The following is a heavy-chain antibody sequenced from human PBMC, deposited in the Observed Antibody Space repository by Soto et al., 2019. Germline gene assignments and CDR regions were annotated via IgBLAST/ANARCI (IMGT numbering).Heavy chain of an antibody. Sequence: VGSLRLSCAVSGFICSSYDMSWVRQAPGKGLEWVSTILVGGSTHYEDSVKGRFTISRDTSKNTLYLQMNSLRAEDTAVYYCAKDMVHCTGTRCARYFEKWGRGTLVTVSS. V-gene: IGHV3-23*01. CDR3: AKDMVHCTGTRCARYFEK. CDR1: GFICSSYD. CDR2: ILVGGST. D-gene: IGHD2-8*02. J-gene: IGHJ4*02.